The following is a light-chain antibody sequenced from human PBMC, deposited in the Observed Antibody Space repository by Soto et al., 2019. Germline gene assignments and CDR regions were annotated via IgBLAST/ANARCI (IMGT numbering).Light chain of an antibody. CDR2: KAS. J-gene: IGKJ1*01. CDR1: ESISGW. CDR3: PKYNSYPRP. V-gene: IGKV1-5*03. Sequence: DIQMTQSPSTLSASVGDRVTITCRASESISGWLAGYQQKPGKAPKLVIFKASTLESGVPSRFSGIGTGTEFTLSISCLQPYDFETLYCPKYNSYPRPFRQGTKDEI.